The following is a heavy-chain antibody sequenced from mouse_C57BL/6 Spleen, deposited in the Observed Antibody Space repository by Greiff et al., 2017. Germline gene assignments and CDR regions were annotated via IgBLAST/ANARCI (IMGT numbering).Heavy chain of an antibody. J-gene: IGHJ2*01. D-gene: IGHD3-1*01. V-gene: IGHV1-72*01. Sequence: QVQLQQPGAELVKPGASVKLSCKASGYTFTSYWMHWVKQRPGRGLEWIGRIDPNSGGTKYTEKFKSKATLHVDKTSSTAYMQISSLTSEDSAVYYCTRGALDYWGQGTTLTVSS. CDR3: TRGALDY. CDR1: GYTFTSYW. CDR2: IDPNSGGT.